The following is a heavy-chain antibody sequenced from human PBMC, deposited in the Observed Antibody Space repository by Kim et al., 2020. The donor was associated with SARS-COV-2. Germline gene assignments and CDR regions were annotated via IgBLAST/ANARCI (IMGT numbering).Heavy chain of an antibody. D-gene: IGHD6-13*01. CDR3: ASKGIAAAGSWFDP. Sequence: SETLSLTCAVSGGSISSSNWWSWVRQPPGKGLEWIGEIYHSGSTNYNPSLKSRVTISVDKSKNQFSLKLSSVTAADTAVYYCASKGIAAAGSWFDPWGQGTLVTVSS. J-gene: IGHJ5*02. CDR1: GGSISSSNW. CDR2: IYHSGST. V-gene: IGHV4-4*02.